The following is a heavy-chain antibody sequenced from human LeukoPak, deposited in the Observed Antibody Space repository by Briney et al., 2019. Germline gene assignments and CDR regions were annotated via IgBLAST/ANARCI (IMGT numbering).Heavy chain of an antibody. CDR3: ARTIFGVAFDY. CDR2: ISWNGGSI. Sequence: GGSLRLSCAASGFKFDDYGIHWVRQAPGKGLEWVSGISWNGGSIGYADSVKGRFTISRDNAKNSLYLQMNSLRAEDTALYYCARTIFGVAFDYWGQGTLVTVSS. V-gene: IGHV3-9*01. D-gene: IGHD3-3*01. CDR1: GFKFDDYG. J-gene: IGHJ4*02.